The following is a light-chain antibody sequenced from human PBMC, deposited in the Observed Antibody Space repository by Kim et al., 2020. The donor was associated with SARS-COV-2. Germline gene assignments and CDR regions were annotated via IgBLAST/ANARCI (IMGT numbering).Light chain of an antibody. Sequence: RVTISCSGSSSNIGSNTVNWYQQLPGTAPKLLIYNNNQRPSGVPDRFSGSKSGTSASLAISGLQSEDEADYYCVAWDDSLNGPWVFGGGTKLTVL. CDR1: SSNIGSNT. J-gene: IGLJ3*02. V-gene: IGLV1-44*01. CDR3: VAWDDSLNGPWV. CDR2: NNN.